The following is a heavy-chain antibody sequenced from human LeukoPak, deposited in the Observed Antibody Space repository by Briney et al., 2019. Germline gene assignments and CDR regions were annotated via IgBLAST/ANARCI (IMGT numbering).Heavy chain of an antibody. CDR2: ISGNGGST. V-gene: IGHV3-23*01. CDR3: AKDNRRHYTSGPNPDSLH. Sequence: GGSLRLSCAASGFTFSSYAMSWVRQAPGKGLEWVSAISGNGGSTYYADSVKGRFTISRDNAKNSLYLQMNSLRVEDTAFYYCAKDNRRHYTSGPNPDSLHWGQGTLVTVSS. CDR1: GFTFSSYA. D-gene: IGHD6-19*01. J-gene: IGHJ4*02.